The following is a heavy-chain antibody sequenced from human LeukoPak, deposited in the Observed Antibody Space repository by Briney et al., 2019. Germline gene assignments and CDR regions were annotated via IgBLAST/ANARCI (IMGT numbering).Heavy chain of an antibody. V-gene: IGHV3-30*03. Sequence: GGSLRLSCAASGFPFSDYARHWVRQAPGKGLEWVAVISYDWRGNDYAASVKGRFNISRDNSLNTLYLQMDSLRTEDAALYFCVRETGNTNSFDYWGQGALVTVSS. D-gene: IGHD1-1*01. CDR3: VRETGNTNSFDY. J-gene: IGHJ4*02. CDR1: GFPFSDYA. CDR2: ISYDWRGN.